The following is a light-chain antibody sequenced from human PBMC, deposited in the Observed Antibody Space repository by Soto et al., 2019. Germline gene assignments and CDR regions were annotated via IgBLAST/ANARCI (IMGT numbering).Light chain of an antibody. CDR2: DAV. V-gene: IGKV3-20*01. Sequence: EIVMTQSPATLSVSPGERATLSCRASQSVSSTNLAWYQQRPGQAPRLLIYDAVRRATGIPDRFSGSGSGTDFTLTISRLEPEDFAVYYCHQYGSSLGTFGQGTKV. J-gene: IGKJ2*01. CDR1: QSVSSTN. CDR3: HQYGSSLGT.